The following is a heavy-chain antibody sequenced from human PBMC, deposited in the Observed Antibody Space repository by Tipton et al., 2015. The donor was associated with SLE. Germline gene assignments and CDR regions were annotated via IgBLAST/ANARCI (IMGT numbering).Heavy chain of an antibody. CDR2: IKTDGSEE. J-gene: IGHJ3*01. CDR3: VRDRTSLLGHCRSTRCYTHASDV. CDR1: GFIFSGYW. V-gene: IGHV3-7*01. D-gene: IGHD2-2*02. Sequence: GSLRLSCTASGFIFSGYWMTWVRQAPGKGLEWVANIKTDGSEEYYVDSVKGRFTISRDNAKNSLYLQMNSLRAEDTAVYYCVRDRTSLLGHCRSTRCYTHASDVWGQGTMVTVSS.